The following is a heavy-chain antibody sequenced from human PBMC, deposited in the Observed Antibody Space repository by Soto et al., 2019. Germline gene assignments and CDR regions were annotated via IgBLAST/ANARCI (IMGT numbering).Heavy chain of an antibody. J-gene: IGHJ4*02. CDR2: IYTSGST. CDR3: ARAPVGAHPPFDY. CDR1: GGSISSYY. V-gene: IGHV4-4*07. Sequence: PSETLSLTCTVSGGSISSYYCSWIRQPAWKGLEWIGRIYTSGSTNYNPSLKSRVTMSVDTSRNQFSLKLSSVTAADTAVYYCARAPVGAHPPFDYWGQGTLVTVCS. D-gene: IGHD1-26*01.